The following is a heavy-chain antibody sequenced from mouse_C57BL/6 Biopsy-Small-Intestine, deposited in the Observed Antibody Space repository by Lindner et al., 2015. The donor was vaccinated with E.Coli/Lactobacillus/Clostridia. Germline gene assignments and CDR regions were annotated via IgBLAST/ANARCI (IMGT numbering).Heavy chain of an antibody. V-gene: IGHV1-26*01. CDR2: VNPNSGNT. CDR3: ARLGYSNFG. D-gene: IGHD2-5*01. J-gene: IGHJ1*03. Sequence: VQLQESGPELVKPGTSVKISCVASGYTFIDYYLNWVKQSHGNRLEWIGIVNPNSGNTSYNQKFEDKATLTVDKSSSTAYMELRSLTSEDSAVYYCARLGYSNFGWGTGTTVTVSS. CDR1: GYTFIDYY.